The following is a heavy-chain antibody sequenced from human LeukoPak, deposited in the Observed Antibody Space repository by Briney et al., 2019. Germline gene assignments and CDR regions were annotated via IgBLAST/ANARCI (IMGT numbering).Heavy chain of an antibody. CDR3: ARKKTGATNGLDV. V-gene: IGHV4-39*01. J-gene: IGHJ6*02. CDR2: ISYSGRT. CDR1: GGSISSSSYY. D-gene: IGHD1-1*01. Sequence: PSETLSLTCTVSGGSISSSSYYWGWIRQPPGEGPEWIGSISYSGRTHYNPSLKSRVSISVDTSKNQFSRNLSSVTAADTAVYYCARKKTGATNGLDVWGQGTTVTVSS.